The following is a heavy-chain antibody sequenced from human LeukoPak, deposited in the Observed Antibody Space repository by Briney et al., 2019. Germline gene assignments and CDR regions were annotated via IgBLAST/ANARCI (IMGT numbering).Heavy chain of an antibody. Sequence: ASVKVSCKASGYTFTSYDINWVRQATGQGLEWMGWMNPNSGNTGYAQKFQGRVTMTRNTSISTAYMELSSLRSEDTAVYYCARVPPYYYYYYMDVWGKGTTVTVSS. CDR3: ARVPPYYYYYYMDV. CDR2: MNPNSGNT. V-gene: IGHV1-8*01. J-gene: IGHJ6*03. CDR1: GYTFTSYD.